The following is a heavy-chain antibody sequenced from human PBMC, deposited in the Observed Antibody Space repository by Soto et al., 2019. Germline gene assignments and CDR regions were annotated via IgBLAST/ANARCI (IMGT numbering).Heavy chain of an antibody. D-gene: IGHD6-19*01. J-gene: IGHJ4*02. CDR3: ARPAKSIAVAGLDY. CDR1: GYTFTSYG. CDR2: ISAYNGNT. V-gene: IGHV1-18*01. Sequence: GASVKVSCKASGYTFTSYGISWVRQAPGQGLEWMGWISAYNGNTNYAQKLQGRVTMTTDTSTSTAYMELRSLRSDDTAVYYCARPAKSIAVAGLDYWGQGTLDTVSS.